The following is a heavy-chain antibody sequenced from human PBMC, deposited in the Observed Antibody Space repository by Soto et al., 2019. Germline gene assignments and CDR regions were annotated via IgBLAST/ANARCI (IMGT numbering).Heavy chain of an antibody. J-gene: IGHJ6*02. V-gene: IGHV3-30*18. Sequence: QVQLVESGGGVVQPGRSLRLSCAASGFTFSSYGMHWVRQAPGKGLEWVAVISYDGSNKYYADSVKGRFTISRDNSNNTLYLQMNSLRAEDTAVYYCAKDPGYDSSGYYYYGMDVWGQGTTVTVSS. D-gene: IGHD3-22*01. CDR3: AKDPGYDSSGYYYYGMDV. CDR2: ISYDGSNK. CDR1: GFTFSSYG.